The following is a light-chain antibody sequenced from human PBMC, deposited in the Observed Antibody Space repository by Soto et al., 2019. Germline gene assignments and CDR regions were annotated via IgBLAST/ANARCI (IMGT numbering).Light chain of an antibody. Sequence: QSVLTQPPSVSGAPGRRVTISCTGSSSNIGAGYGVHWYQQFPGTVPKLLIFGDSSRPSGVPDRFSGSKSGTSASLVITGLQTEDEADYYCQSYDSSLSGVVFGGGTKLTVL. V-gene: IGLV1-40*01. CDR1: SSNIGAGYG. CDR3: QSYDSSLSGVV. CDR2: GDS. J-gene: IGLJ2*01.